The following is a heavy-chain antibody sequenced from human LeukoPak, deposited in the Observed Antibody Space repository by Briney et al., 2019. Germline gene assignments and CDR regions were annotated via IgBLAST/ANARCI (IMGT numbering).Heavy chain of an antibody. V-gene: IGHV3-23*01. D-gene: IGHD6-19*01. CDR2: ISGSGGST. J-gene: IGHJ3*02. CDR1: GFTFSSYA. Sequence: PGGSLRLSCAASGFTFSSYAMSWVRQAPGKGLEWVSAISGSGGSTYYADSVKGRFTISRDNAKNSLYLQMNSLRAEDTAVYYCARDLPKQWLVTDAFDIWGQGTMVTVSS. CDR3: ARDLPKQWLVTDAFDI.